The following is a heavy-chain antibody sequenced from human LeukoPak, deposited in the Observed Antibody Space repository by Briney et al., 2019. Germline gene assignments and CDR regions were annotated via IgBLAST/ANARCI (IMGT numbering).Heavy chain of an antibody. CDR2: IYYSGST. CDR3: ARGRVVPAAMGFDY. Sequence: PSETLSLTCTVSGGSISSYYRSWIRQPPGKGLEWVGYIYYSGSTNYNPSLKSRVTISVDTSKNQFSLKLSSVTAADTAVYYCARGRVVPAAMGFDYWGQGTLVTVSS. J-gene: IGHJ4*02. V-gene: IGHV4-59*01. D-gene: IGHD2-2*01. CDR1: GGSISSYY.